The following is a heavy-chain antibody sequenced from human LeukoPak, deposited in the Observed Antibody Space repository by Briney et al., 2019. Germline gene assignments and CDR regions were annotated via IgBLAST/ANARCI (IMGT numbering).Heavy chain of an antibody. Sequence: ASVKVSCKASGYTFTGYYMHWVRQAPGQGLAWMGWINPSSGGTNYAQKFQGRVTMTRDTSISTAYMELSRLRSDDTAVYYCARDPYYYDSSGYYFNWFDPWGQGTLVTVSS. CDR2: INPSSGGT. CDR1: GYTFTGYY. V-gene: IGHV1-2*02. J-gene: IGHJ5*02. D-gene: IGHD3-22*01. CDR3: ARDPYYYDSSGYYFNWFDP.